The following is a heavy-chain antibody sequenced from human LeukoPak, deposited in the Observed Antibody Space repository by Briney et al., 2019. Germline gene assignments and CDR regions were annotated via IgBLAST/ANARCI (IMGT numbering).Heavy chain of an antibody. Sequence: SLRLSCAASGFTFDDYAMHWVRQAPGEGLEWVSGISWNSGSIGYADSVKGRFTISRDNAKNSLYLQMNSLRAEDTALYYCAKEGDGPFDYWGQGTLVTVSS. CDR3: AKEGDGPFDY. J-gene: IGHJ4*02. V-gene: IGHV3-9*01. D-gene: IGHD5-24*01. CDR2: ISWNSGSI. CDR1: GFTFDDYA.